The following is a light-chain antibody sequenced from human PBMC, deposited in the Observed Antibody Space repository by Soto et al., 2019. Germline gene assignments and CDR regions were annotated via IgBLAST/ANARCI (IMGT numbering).Light chain of an antibody. CDR3: EAWDDSLNGPV. CDR1: SSNIGNNA. Sequence: QSVLTQPPSVSEAPRQRVTISCSGSSSNIGNNAVNWYQQLPGKAPTLLIYYDDLLSSGVSDRFSGYKSGTSATLAISGLQSEDEADYYCEAWDDSLNGPVFGGGTKLTVL. CDR2: YDD. J-gene: IGLJ2*01. V-gene: IGLV1-36*01.